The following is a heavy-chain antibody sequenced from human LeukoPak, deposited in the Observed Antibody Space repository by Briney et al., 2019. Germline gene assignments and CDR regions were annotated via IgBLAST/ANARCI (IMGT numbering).Heavy chain of an antibody. CDR2: IEHDGSTK. CDR3: ATAYYYATAD. Sequence: PGGSLRLSCTVSGFTFSSYWMSWVRQAPGKGLERVANIEHDGSTKFYLDSVKGRFTMSRDNAKNSLYLQMNSLRAEDTAVYYCATAYYYATADWGQGTLVTVSS. V-gene: IGHV3-7*01. CDR1: GFTFSSYW. D-gene: IGHD3-10*01. J-gene: IGHJ4*02.